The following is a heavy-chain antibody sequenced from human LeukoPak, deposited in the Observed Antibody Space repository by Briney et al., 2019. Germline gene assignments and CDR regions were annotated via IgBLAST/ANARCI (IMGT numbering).Heavy chain of an antibody. D-gene: IGHD3-10*02. CDR1: GGSIRSGGNY. CDR2: IYYTGST. Sequence: SQTLSLTCTVSGGSIRSGGNYWSWIRQHPGKGLEWIGYIYYTGSTYYNPSLKSRVTISVDTSKNQFSLRLSSVTAADTAVYYCARAGGGAPMFFYYYMDVWGKGTTVTVSS. CDR3: ARAGGGAPMFFYYYMDV. V-gene: IGHV4-31*03. J-gene: IGHJ6*03.